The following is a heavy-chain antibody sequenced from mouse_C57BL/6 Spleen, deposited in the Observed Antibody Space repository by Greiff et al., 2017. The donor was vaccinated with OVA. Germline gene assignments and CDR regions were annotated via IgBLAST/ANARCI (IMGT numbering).Heavy chain of an antibody. Sequence: VQLQQSGPVLVKPGASVKMSCTASGYTFTDYSMNWVKQSHGKSLEWIGVINPYNGGTSYNQKFKGKATLTVDKSSSTAYMELNSLTSEDSAVYDCARRTVEAKGYVDVWGKGTTVTVSS. CDR1: GYTFTDYS. V-gene: IGHV1-19*01. CDR2: INPYNGGT. CDR3: ARRTVEAKGYVDV. J-gene: IGHJ1*03. D-gene: IGHD1-1*01.